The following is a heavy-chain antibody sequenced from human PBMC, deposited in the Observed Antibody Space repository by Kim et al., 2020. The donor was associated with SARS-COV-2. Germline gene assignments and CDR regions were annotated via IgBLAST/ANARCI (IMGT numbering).Heavy chain of an antibody. D-gene: IGHD2-2*01. V-gene: IGHV3-11*05. J-gene: IGHJ6*02. Sequence: GRFTISRDNAKNSLYLQMNGLRAEDTAVYYCARGPIVVVPAASYYYGMDVWGQGTTVTVSS. CDR3: ARGPIVVVPAASYYYGMDV.